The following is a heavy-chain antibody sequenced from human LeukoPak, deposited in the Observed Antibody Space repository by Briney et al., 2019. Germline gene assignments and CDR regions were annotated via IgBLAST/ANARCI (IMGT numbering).Heavy chain of an antibody. J-gene: IGHJ5*02. D-gene: IGHD2-2*01. V-gene: IGHV3-21*01. Sequence: GGSLRLSCAASGFTFSSYSMNWVRQAPGKGLEWVASISSSSSSIYYADSVKGRFTISRDNAKNSLYLQMNSLGAEDTAVYYCVRVRYCSSTNCHGGWFDPWGQGTLVTVSS. CDR1: GFTFSSYS. CDR2: ISSSSSSI. CDR3: VRVRYCSSTNCHGGWFDP.